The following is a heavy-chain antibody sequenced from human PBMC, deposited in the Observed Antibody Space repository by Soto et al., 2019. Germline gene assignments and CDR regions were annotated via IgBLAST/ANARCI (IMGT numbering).Heavy chain of an antibody. CDR1: GCTVSSNY. D-gene: IGHD3-10*01. CDR3: ARGGYYGSGSYYNVKRRGAFDI. Sequence: GGSLRLSCAASGCTVSSNYMSWVRQAPGKGLEWVSVIYSGGSAYYADSVKGRFTISRDNSKNTLYLQMNSLRAEDTAVYYCARGGYYGSGSYYNVKRRGAFDIWGQGTMVT. V-gene: IGHV3-66*01. J-gene: IGHJ3*02. CDR2: IYSGGSA.